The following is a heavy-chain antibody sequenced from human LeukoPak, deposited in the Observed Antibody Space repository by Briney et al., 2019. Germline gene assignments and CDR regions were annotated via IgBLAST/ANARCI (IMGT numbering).Heavy chain of an antibody. CDR2: ISGSAGST. D-gene: IGHD3-22*01. J-gene: IGHJ4*02. Sequence: GGSLRLSCAASGFTFSSYAMSWVRQAPGKGLEWVSGISGSAGSTHYADSVKGRFTISRDNSKNTLYLQMNSLRAEDTAVYYCAKDLCYDSSASQNFDYWGQGTLVTVSS. CDR1: GFTFSSYA. CDR3: AKDLCYDSSASQNFDY. V-gene: IGHV3-23*01.